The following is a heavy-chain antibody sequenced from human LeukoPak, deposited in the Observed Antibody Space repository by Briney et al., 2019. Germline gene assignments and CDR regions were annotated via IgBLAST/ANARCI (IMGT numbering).Heavy chain of an antibody. CDR3: GKGVSSGWYTRFDP. D-gene: IGHD6-19*01. CDR2: ISGSGGST. V-gene: IGHV3-23*01. J-gene: IGHJ5*02. Sequence: GGSLRLSCAASGFTFSSYAMSWVRQAPGKGLEWVSAISGSGGSTYYADSVKGRFTISRDNSKNTLYLQMNSLRAEDTAVYYCGKGVSSGWYTRFDPWGQGTLVTVSS. CDR1: GFTFSSYA.